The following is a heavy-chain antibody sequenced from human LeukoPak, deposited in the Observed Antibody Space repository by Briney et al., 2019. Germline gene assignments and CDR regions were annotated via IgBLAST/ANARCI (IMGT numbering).Heavy chain of an antibody. Sequence: GGSLRLSCAASGFTFSSYGMHWVRQAPGKGLEWVAFIRYDGSNKYYADSVKGRFTISRDNSKNTLYLQMNSLRAEDTAVYYCAKRRTRYDSSGYPDYWGQGTLVTVSS. J-gene: IGHJ4*02. CDR3: AKRRTRYDSSGYPDY. CDR2: IRYDGSNK. CDR1: GFTFSSYG. V-gene: IGHV3-30*02. D-gene: IGHD3-22*01.